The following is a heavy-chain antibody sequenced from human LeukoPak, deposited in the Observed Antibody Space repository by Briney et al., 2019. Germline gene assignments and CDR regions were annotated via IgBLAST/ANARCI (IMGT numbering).Heavy chain of an antibody. CDR2: ISSSGSTI. J-gene: IGHJ4*02. V-gene: IGHV3-11*01. CDR1: GFTFSDYY. CDR3: ARDRRLRFLEANGPDY. Sequence: KPGGSLRLSCAASGFTFSDYYMSWIRQAPGKGLEWVSYISSSGSTIYYADSVKGRFTISRDNAKNSLYLQMNSLRAEDTAVYYCARDRRLRFLEANGPDYWGQGTLVTVSS. D-gene: IGHD3-3*01.